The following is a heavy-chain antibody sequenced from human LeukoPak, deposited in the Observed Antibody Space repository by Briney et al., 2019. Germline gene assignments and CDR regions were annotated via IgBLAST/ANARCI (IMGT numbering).Heavy chain of an antibody. CDR1: GYTFTSYG. Sequence: ASVKVSCKASGYTFTSYGITWVRQDPGQGLEWMGWISANNGDTHYSEKFQGRVTMTTDTFTSTAYMELRSLESDDTAVYYCARDEVVVAAAGSTGSDYWGQGTLVTVTS. V-gene: IGHV1-18*01. CDR3: ARDEVVVAAAGSTGSDY. CDR2: ISANNGDT. J-gene: IGHJ4*02. D-gene: IGHD6-13*01.